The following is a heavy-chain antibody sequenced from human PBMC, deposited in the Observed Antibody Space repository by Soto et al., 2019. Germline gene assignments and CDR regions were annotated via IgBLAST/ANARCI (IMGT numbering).Heavy chain of an antibody. CDR3: ARATGTLRSRNCDY. CDR1: GGSISTVGHY. J-gene: IGHJ4*02. Sequence: SLTCSVSGGSISTVGHYWTWIRQPPGKGLEWIGSIYHTGSTYYSKSLRSRLTMSVDTSKSQFSLRLSSVTAADTAVYYCARATGTLRSRNCDYWGQGSLVTASS. V-gene: IGHV4-31*03. D-gene: IGHD1-1*01. CDR2: IYHTGST.